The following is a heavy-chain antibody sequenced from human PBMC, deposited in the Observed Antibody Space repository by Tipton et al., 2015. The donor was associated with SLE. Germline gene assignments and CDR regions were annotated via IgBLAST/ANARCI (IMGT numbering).Heavy chain of an antibody. Sequence: TLSLTCAVSGGSFSGYYWSWIRQPPGKGLEWIGEINHSGSTNYNPSLKSRVTISVDTSKNQFSLKLSSVTAADTAVYYCARTSYGSGSYQHWGQGTLVIVSS. D-gene: IGHD3-10*01. J-gene: IGHJ4*02. CDR3: ARTSYGSGSYQH. CDR2: INHSGST. CDR1: GGSFSGYY. V-gene: IGHV4-34*01.